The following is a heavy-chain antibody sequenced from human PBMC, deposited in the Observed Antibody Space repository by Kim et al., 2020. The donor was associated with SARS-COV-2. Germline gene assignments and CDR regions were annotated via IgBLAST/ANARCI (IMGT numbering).Heavy chain of an antibody. CDR2: IDVVGGT. CDR3: ARSRRVGTTTDNYDL. D-gene: IGHD1-26*01. J-gene: IGHJ3*01. Sequence: GGSLRLSCAASEFTVSTSFMSWVRQAPGKGLEWVSIIDVVGGTYYADSARGRFTISRDHSKNNLFIQMNSLRDDDTAVYFCARSRRVGTTTDNYDLWGQGTTVIVSS. V-gene: IGHV3-53*01. CDR1: EFTVSTSF.